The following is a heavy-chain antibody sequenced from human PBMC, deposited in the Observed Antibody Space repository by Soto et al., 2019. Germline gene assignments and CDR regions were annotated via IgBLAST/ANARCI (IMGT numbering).Heavy chain of an antibody. J-gene: IGHJ6*02. Sequence: GGSLRLSCAASGFTFSSYSMNWVRQAPGKGLEWVSSISSSSSYIYYADSVKGRFTISRDNVKNSLYLQMNSLRAEDTAVYYCARDRVWTGDYYGMDVWGQGTTVTVSS. CDR3: ARDRVWTGDYYGMDV. V-gene: IGHV3-21*01. CDR2: ISSSSSYI. D-gene: IGHD3-3*01. CDR1: GFTFSSYS.